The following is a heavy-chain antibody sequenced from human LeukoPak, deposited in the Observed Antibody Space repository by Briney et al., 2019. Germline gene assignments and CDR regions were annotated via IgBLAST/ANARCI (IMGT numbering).Heavy chain of an antibody. CDR1: GFTFSGFG. D-gene: IGHD6-19*01. Sequence: GGTLRLSCAASGFTFSGFGMTWVRQSPGKGLEWVSSISGFGGSTFYADSVKGRFTISRDNSKNTVYLQMNGLRADDTAVYHCATGGGYTSGWNFDYWGQGTLVTVSS. V-gene: IGHV3-23*01. CDR2: ISGFGGST. CDR3: ATGGGYTSGWNFDY. J-gene: IGHJ4*02.